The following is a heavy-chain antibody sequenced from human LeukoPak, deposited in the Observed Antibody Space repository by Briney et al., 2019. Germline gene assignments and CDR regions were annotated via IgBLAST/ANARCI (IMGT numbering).Heavy chain of an antibody. Sequence: GGSLRLSCAASGFTFSSYAMSWVRQAPGKGLEWISYISSSGSTIYYADSVKGRFTISRDNAKNSLYLQMNSLRAEDTAVYYCASGLNTVTVPFDYWGQGTLVTVSS. J-gene: IGHJ4*02. D-gene: IGHD4-17*01. CDR2: ISSSGSTI. V-gene: IGHV3-48*04. CDR3: ASGLNTVTVPFDY. CDR1: GFTFSSYA.